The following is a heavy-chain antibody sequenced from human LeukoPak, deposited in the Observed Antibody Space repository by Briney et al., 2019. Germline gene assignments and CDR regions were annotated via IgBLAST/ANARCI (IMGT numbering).Heavy chain of an antibody. D-gene: IGHD3-16*01. V-gene: IGHV4-4*07. CDR2: IYTSGST. Sequence: SETLSLTCTVSGGSISSYYWSWIRQPAGKGLEWIGRIYTSGSTNYNPSLKSRVTMSVDTSKNQFSLKLSSVTAADTAVYYCARIPYYDYVWGTSNDAFDIWGQGTMVTVSS. J-gene: IGHJ3*02. CDR1: GGSISSYY. CDR3: ARIPYYDYVWGTSNDAFDI.